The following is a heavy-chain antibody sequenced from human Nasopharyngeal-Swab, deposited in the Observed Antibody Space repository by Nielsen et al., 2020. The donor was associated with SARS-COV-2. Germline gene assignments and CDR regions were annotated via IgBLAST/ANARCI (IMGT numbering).Heavy chain of an antibody. CDR2: INAGNGNT. J-gene: IGHJ6*03. V-gene: IGHV1-3*01. CDR1: GYTFTSYA. D-gene: IGHD2-2*01. Sequence: ASVKVSCKASGYTFTSYAMHWVRQAPGQRLEWMGWINAGNGNTKYSQKFQGRVTITRDTSASTACMELSSLRSEDTAVYYCARGGYCSSTSCASYYYYMDVWGKGTTVTVSS. CDR3: ARGGYCSSTSCASYYYYMDV.